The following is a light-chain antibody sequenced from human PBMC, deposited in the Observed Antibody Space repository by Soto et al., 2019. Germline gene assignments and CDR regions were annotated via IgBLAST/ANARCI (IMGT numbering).Light chain of an antibody. CDR3: QQSFSTPRT. V-gene: IGKV1-39*01. Sequence: DIQMTQSPSPLSASVGDIVTITFRASQTISTYLNWYQQKPGKAPKLLIYGASSLQSGVPSRFSGSGSGTDFTLTISSLQPEDFGTYYCQQSFSTPRTFGQGTKVDIK. CDR2: GAS. CDR1: QTISTY. J-gene: IGKJ1*01.